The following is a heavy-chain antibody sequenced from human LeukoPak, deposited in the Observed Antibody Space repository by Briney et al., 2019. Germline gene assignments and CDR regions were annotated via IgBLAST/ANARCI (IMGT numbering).Heavy chain of an antibody. CDR1: GFTFSSYS. CDR2: ISSSSSYI. CDR3: ARDRAIFGVVHYYYMDV. V-gene: IGHV3-21*01. Sequence: GGSLRLSCAASGFTFSSYSMNWVRQAPGKGLEWVSSISSSSSYIYYADSVKGRFTISRDNAKNSLYLQMNSLRAEDTAVYYCARDRAIFGVVHYYYMDVWGKGTTVTVSS. D-gene: IGHD3-3*01. J-gene: IGHJ6*03.